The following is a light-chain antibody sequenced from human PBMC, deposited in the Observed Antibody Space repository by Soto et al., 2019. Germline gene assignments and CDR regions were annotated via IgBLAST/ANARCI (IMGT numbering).Light chain of an antibody. J-gene: IGKJ1*01. CDR3: HQYVNTFPWT. V-gene: IGKV3-20*01. Sequence: EVVLKQSPGTLSLSPGERATLSCRASQSVSSSYLAWYQQKPGQAPRLLIYGASSRATGTPDRLSGSGSGTNFSLTISRLVPEDFAAYYCHQYVNTFPWTFGRGTKVDIK. CDR2: GAS. CDR1: QSVSSSY.